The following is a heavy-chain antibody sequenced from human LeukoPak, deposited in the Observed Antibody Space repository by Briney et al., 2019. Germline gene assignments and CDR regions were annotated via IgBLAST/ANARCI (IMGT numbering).Heavy chain of an antibody. CDR1: GYSFRDYW. CDR3: ARGGFHHGFDF. J-gene: IGHJ4*02. D-gene: IGHD2-8*01. Sequence: GASVKVSCKASGYSFRDYWMHWVRQAPGQGLEWMGWIDPKTGNQNYAQKFQGRVTMTSDTSITTLYMELSRLTSDDTAVYYCARGGFHHGFDFWGQGTVVTVSS. CDR2: IDPKTGNQ. V-gene: IGHV1-2*02.